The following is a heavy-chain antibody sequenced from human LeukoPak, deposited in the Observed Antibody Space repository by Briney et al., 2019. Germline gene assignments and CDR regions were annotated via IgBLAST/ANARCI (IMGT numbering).Heavy chain of an antibody. J-gene: IGHJ4*02. CDR1: GFTFDDYG. Sequence: PGGSLRLSCAASGFTFDDYGMSWVRQAPGKGLEWVSGINWNGGRTGYADSVKGRFTISRDNAKNSLYLQMNSLRAEDTALYHCARRPHSGWYDYWGQGTLVTVSS. CDR3: ARRPHSGWYDY. V-gene: IGHV3-20*01. D-gene: IGHD6-19*01. CDR2: INWNGGRT.